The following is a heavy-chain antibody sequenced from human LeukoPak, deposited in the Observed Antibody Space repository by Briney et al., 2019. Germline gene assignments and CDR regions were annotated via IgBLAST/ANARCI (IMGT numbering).Heavy chain of an antibody. CDR1: GFTFSSYG. D-gene: IGHD3-22*01. CDR2: ISHDGSNK. Sequence: GGSLRLSCAASGFTFSSYGMHWVRQAPGRGLEWVAVISHDGSNKYYADSVKGRFTISRDNSKNTLFLQMDSLRAEDTAVYYCARDRYYDSSGSPFYYFDYWGQGTLVTVSS. V-gene: IGHV3-30*03. J-gene: IGHJ4*02. CDR3: ARDRYYDSSGSPFYYFDY.